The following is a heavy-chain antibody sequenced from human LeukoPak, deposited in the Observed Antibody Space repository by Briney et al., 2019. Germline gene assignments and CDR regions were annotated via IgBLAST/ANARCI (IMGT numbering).Heavy chain of an antibody. CDR2: ISAYNGNT. D-gene: IGHD6-13*01. J-gene: IGHJ4*02. CDR3: ARGPAAAGTSGHVDY. CDR1: GYTFTSYG. Sequence: APVKVSCKASGYTFTSYGISWVRQAPGQGLEWMGWISAYNGNTNYAQKLQGRVTMTTDTSTSTAYMELRSLRSDDTAVYYCARGPAAAGTSGHVDYWGQGTLVTVSS. V-gene: IGHV1-18*04.